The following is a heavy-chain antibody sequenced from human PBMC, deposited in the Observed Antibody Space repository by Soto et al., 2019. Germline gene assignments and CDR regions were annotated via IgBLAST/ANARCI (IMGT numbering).Heavy chain of an antibody. CDR3: AGLKSRYYKIISSSFDY. Sequence: QVQLQESGPGLVKPSQTLSLTCTVSGDSVSSGGAYWSWIRQHPGKGLEWIGYIYYSGSANYTPSLKSRLTIFLGTSQNQVSLRLSSVTAADTAVYYCAGLKSRYYKIISSSFDYWGRGTLVTVSS. CDR2: IYYSGSA. CDR1: GDSVSSGGAY. J-gene: IGHJ4*02. D-gene: IGHD3-10*01. V-gene: IGHV4-31*03.